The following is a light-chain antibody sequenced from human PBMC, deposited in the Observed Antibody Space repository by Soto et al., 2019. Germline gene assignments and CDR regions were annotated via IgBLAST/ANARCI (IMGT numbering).Light chain of an antibody. CDR2: GAS. CDR3: QQCGSSRRT. Sequence: EIVLTQSPGTLSLSPGERATLSCRASESVTSDCLAWYRQRPGQAPRLLIYGASTRATGTPDRISGSGSGTGFPLTIRRLEPEDFAVYFCQQCGSSRRTFGQGTRLEIK. CDR1: ESVTSDC. V-gene: IGKV3-20*01. J-gene: IGKJ1*01.